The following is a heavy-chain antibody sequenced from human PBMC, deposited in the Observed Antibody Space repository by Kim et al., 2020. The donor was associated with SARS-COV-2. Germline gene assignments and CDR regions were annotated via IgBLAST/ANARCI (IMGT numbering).Heavy chain of an antibody. CDR3: ARGKHGYNYGGGGFDY. Sequence: SVKVSCKASGGTFSSYAISWVRQAPGQGLEWMGGIIPIFGTANYAQKFQGRVTITADEYTSTAYMELSSLRSEDTAVYYCARGKHGYNYGGGGFDYWGQGTLVTVSS. V-gene: IGHV1-69*13. J-gene: IGHJ4*02. CDR1: GGTFSSYA. D-gene: IGHD5-12*01. CDR2: IIPIFGTA.